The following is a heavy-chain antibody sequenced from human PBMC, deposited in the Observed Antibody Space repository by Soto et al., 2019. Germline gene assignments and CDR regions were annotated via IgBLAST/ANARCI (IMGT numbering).Heavy chain of an antibody. CDR3: VRDPYSNYQPLHFDY. CDR1: GFTFSDYY. Sequence: GGSLRLSCAASGFTFSDYYMTWIRQAPGKGLEWVSYITSSSSYTNNADSLQGRFTISRDNAQNALYLQMNSLRAEDTAIYYCVRDPYSNYQPLHFDYWGQGTLVTVSS. J-gene: IGHJ4*02. V-gene: IGHV3-11*06. CDR2: ITSSSSYT. D-gene: IGHD4-4*01.